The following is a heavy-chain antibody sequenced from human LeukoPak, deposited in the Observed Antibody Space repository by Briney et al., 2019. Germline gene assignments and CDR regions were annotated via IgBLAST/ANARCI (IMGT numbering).Heavy chain of an antibody. J-gene: IGHJ6*03. Sequence: ASVKVSCMASVCTFSSYAISGVRQAPAQGREWVGGIIPIFGTANYAQTLQGRVTLTADKSTSTAYMELSSLRSEDTAVYYCAGNVAAAGLYYYYYMDVWGKGTTVTVSS. CDR2: IIPIFGTA. D-gene: IGHD6-13*01. CDR3: AGNVAAAGLYYYYYMDV. CDR1: VCTFSSYA. V-gene: IGHV1-69*06.